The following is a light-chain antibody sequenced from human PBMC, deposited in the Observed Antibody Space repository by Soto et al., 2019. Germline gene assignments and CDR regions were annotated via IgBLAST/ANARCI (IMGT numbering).Light chain of an antibody. CDR2: KTS. V-gene: IGKV1-5*03. Sequence: DIQMTQSPSTLPASVGDRVNITCRASQTINNWLAWYQQKPGKAPKLLIYKTSSLQSGVPSRFSGSGSGTEFILTISCLQPDDFATYYCQQYSSYSVYTFGQGTKVEIK. J-gene: IGKJ2*01. CDR3: QQYSSYSVYT. CDR1: QTINNW.